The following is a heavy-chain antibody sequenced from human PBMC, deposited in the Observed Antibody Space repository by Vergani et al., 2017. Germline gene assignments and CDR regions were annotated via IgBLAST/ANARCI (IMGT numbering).Heavy chain of an antibody. J-gene: IGHJ4*02. D-gene: IGHD3-10*01. CDR3: ARGPVGTMVRGVFDY. CDR2: INHSGST. V-gene: IGHV4-34*01. Sequence: QVQLQQWGAGLLKPSETLSLTCAVYGGSFSGYYWSWIRQPPGKGLEWIGEINHSGSTNYNPSLKSRVTISVDTSKNQFSLKPSSVTAADTAVYYCARGPVGTMVRGVFDYWGQGTLVTVSS. CDR1: GGSFSGYY.